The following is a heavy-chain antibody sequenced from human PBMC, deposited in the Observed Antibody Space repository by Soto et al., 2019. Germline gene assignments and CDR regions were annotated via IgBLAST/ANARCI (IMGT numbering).Heavy chain of an antibody. Sequence: SVKGSCKASGGTFSGYAISSVRQAPGQGLEWMGGIIPIFGTANYAQKFQGRVTITADKSTSTAYMELSSLRSEDTAVYYCASQGYYDSSGYYYYGMDVWGQGSTDSVSS. D-gene: IGHD3-22*01. CDR2: IIPIFGTA. CDR1: GGTFSGYA. CDR3: ASQGYYDSSGYYYYGMDV. J-gene: IGHJ6*02. V-gene: IGHV1-69*06.